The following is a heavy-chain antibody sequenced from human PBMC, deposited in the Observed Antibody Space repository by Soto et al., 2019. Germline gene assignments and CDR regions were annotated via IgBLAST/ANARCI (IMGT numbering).Heavy chain of an antibody. J-gene: IGHJ4*02. Sequence: ESGGGVVQPGRSLRLSCAASGFTFSHYAMHWVRQAPGKGLEWVAVISYDGSNRYYADSVKDRFTISRDNSKNTLYLQMNSLRAEDTAVFYCARENYGDYYFDYWGQGTLVTVSS. D-gene: IGHD4-17*01. CDR1: GFTFSHYA. CDR3: ARENYGDYYFDY. CDR2: ISYDGSNR. V-gene: IGHV3-30-3*01.